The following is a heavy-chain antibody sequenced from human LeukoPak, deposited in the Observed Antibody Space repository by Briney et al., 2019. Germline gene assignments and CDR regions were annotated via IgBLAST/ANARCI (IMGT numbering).Heavy chain of an antibody. J-gene: IGHJ4*02. Sequence: GGSLRLSCAASGFTYSSHSMNWVRQAPGKGLEWVSYITYSSSTMYYADSVKGRFTISRDNAKNSLYLQMNSLRAEDTAVYYWARRQYDILTGYYGFDYWGQGTLVTVSS. CDR3: ARRQYDILTGYYGFDY. CDR2: ITYSSSTM. CDR1: GFTYSSHS. V-gene: IGHV3-48*01. D-gene: IGHD3-9*01.